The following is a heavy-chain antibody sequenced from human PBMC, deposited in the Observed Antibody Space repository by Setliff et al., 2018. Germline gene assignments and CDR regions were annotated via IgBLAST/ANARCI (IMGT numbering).Heavy chain of an antibody. CDR3: ARSDGGSSGLDY. J-gene: IGHJ4*02. V-gene: IGHV3-48*01. CDR2: ISSTSSTI. Sequence: GGSLRLSCATSGFAFGGHGMNWVRQAPGKGLEWLSYISSTSSTIYYADSVKGRFTISRDNSENTLYLQMNSLRPDDTAVYHCARSDGGSSGLDYWGQGTLVTVSS. D-gene: IGHD2-15*01. CDR1: GFAFGGHG.